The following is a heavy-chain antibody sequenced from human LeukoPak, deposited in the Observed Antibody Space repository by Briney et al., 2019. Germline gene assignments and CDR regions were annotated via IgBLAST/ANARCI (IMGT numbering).Heavy chain of an antibody. D-gene: IGHD3-9*01. Sequence: PGGSLRLSCAASGFTFSSYEMNWVRQAPGKGLEWVSYISSSSSTIYYADSVKGRFTISRDNAKNSLYLQMNSLRAEDTAVYYCARVKYYDILTGYYNRPNYFDYWGQGTLVTVSS. CDR1: GFTFSSYE. V-gene: IGHV3-48*01. CDR2: ISSSSSTI. J-gene: IGHJ4*02. CDR3: ARVKYYDILTGYYNRPNYFDY.